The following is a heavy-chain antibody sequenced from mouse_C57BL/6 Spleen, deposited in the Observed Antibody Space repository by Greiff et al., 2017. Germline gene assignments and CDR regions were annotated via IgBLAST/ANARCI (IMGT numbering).Heavy chain of an antibody. CDR3: ARRGYSNYPYYAMDY. V-gene: IGHV5-17*01. CDR2: ISSGSSTI. CDR1: GFTFSDYG. J-gene: IGHJ4*01. D-gene: IGHD2-5*01. Sequence: EVQVVESGGGLVKPGGSLKLSCAASGFTFSDYGMHWVRQAPEKGLEWVAYISSGSSTIYYADTVKGRFTISRDNAKNTLFLQMTSLRSEDTAMYYCARRGYSNYPYYAMDYWGQGTSVTVSS.